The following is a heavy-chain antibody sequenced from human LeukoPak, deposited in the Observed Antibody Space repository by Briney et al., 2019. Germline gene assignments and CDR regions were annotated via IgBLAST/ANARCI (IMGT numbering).Heavy chain of an antibody. V-gene: IGHV3-21*01. CDR1: GFTFSSYS. CDR2: INSSSSYI. CDR3: ARESLGTMIDEPLDY. Sequence: GGSLRLSCAASGFTFSSYSMNWVRQAPGKWLEWASSINSSSSYIYCADSVKGRFTISRDNAKNSLYLQMNSLRAEDTAVYYCARESLGTMIDEPLDYWGQGTLVTVFS. J-gene: IGHJ4*02. D-gene: IGHD3-22*01.